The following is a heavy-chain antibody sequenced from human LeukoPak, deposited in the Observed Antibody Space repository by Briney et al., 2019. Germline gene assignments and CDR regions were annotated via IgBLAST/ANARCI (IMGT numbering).Heavy chain of an antibody. CDR2: ISSSSSYI. CDR3: ARDGDYYDSSGYRANFDY. Sequence: PGGSLRLSCAASVFTFSSYSMNWVRQAPGKGLEWVSSISSSSSYIYYADSVKGRFTISRDNAKNSLYLQMNSLRAEDTAVYYCARDGDYYDSSGYRANFDYWGQGTLVTVSS. V-gene: IGHV3-21*01. CDR1: VFTFSSYS. J-gene: IGHJ4*02. D-gene: IGHD3-22*01.